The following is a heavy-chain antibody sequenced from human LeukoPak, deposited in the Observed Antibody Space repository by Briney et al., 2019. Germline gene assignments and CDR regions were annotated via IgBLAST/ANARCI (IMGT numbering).Heavy chain of an antibody. V-gene: IGHV4-38-2*01. CDR3: ARSRPTGFHFDY. CDR1: GDSVNSGYY. D-gene: IGHD4-17*01. Sequence: SETLSLSCLVSGDSVNSGYYWGWIRQPPGKGLEWIGSIYHSGSTYYNPSLKSRVTISVDTSKNQFSLKLSSVTAADTAVYYCARSRPTGFHFDYWGQGTLVTVSS. CDR2: IYHSGST. J-gene: IGHJ4*02.